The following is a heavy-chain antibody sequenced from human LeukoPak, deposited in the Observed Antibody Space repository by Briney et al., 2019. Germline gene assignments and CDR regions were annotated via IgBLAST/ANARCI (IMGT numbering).Heavy chain of an antibody. J-gene: IGHJ4*02. Sequence: ASVKVSCKASGYTFTGYYMHWVRQAPGQGLEWMGRINPNSGGTNYAQKFQGRVTMTRDTSISTAYMELSRLRSGDTAVYYCARDRSTAMAIFDYWGQGTLVTVSS. CDR2: INPNSGGT. CDR1: GYTFTGYY. V-gene: IGHV1-2*06. CDR3: ARDRSTAMAIFDY. D-gene: IGHD5-18*01.